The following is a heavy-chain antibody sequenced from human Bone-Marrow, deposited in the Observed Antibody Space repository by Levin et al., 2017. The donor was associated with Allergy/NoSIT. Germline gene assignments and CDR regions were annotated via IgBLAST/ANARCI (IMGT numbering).Heavy chain of an antibody. CDR3: ARLVRYYYYMDV. D-gene: IGHD2/OR15-2a*01. CDR1: XKIVDRYR. V-gene: IGHV5-51*01. J-gene: IGHJ6*03. CDR2: IYPGDSDT. Sequence: GESLKIXXXXXXKIVDRYRRGWGRQCPGKGLEWMGIIYPGDSDTRYSPSFQGQVTISADKSISTAYLQWSSLKASDTAMYYCARLVRYYYYMDVWGKGTTVTVSS.